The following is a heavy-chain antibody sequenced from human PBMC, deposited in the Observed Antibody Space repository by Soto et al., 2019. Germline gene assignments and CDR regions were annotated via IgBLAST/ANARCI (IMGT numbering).Heavy chain of an antibody. V-gene: IGHV1-2*04. D-gene: IGHD2-21*02. J-gene: IGHJ5*02. Sequence: ASVKVSCKASGYTFTGYYMHWVRQAPGQGLEWMGWINPNSGGTNYAQKFQGWVTMTRDTSISTAYMELSRLRSDDTAVYYCARERTATPELEFDPWGQGTLVTVSS. CDR3: ARERTATPELEFDP. CDR1: GYTFTGYY. CDR2: INPNSGGT.